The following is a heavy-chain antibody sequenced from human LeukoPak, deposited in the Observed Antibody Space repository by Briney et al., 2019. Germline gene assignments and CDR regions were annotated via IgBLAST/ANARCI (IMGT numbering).Heavy chain of an antibody. V-gene: IGHV4-38-2*02. J-gene: IGHJ6*03. Sequence: SETLSLTCTVSGYSISSGYYWGSTRQSPGKGLQWIGSIYHSGSTYYNSSLKSRVTISVDTSKNQFSLKLSSVTAADTAVYYCARHEYYDSRGSHYYSYYYMDVWGKGTTVTVSS. CDR2: IYHSGST. CDR3: ARHEYYDSRGSHYYSYYYMDV. CDR1: GYSISSGYY. D-gene: IGHD3-22*01.